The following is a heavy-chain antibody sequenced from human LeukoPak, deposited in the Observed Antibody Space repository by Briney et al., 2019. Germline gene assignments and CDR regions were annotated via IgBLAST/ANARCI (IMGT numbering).Heavy chain of an antibody. CDR3: ARVFYYYDFWSGIDY. CDR2: INPSGGST. J-gene: IGHJ4*02. V-gene: IGHV1-46*01. D-gene: IGHD3-3*01. CDR1: GYTFTSYY. Sequence: GASVKVSCKASGYTFTSYYMHWVRQAPGQGLEWMGIINPSGGSTSYAQKFQGRVTMTRDTSTSTVYMELSSLRSEDTAVYYCARVFYYYDFWSGIDYWGQGTLVTVSS.